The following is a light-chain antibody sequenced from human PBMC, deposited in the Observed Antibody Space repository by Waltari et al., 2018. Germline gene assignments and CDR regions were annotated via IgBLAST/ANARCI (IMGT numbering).Light chain of an antibody. CDR2: GSS. J-gene: IGKJ4*01. V-gene: IGKV3-15*01. CDR1: QTTYTN. CDR3: QQYSRWPLT. Sequence: DTVMTQSPATLSVSPGEGATLSCRASQTTYTNLAWYQQKPGQVPRLLIYGSSTRATGIPARFSGSGSGTEFTLTISSLQSEDFAVSYCQQYSRWPLTFGGGTKVEIK.